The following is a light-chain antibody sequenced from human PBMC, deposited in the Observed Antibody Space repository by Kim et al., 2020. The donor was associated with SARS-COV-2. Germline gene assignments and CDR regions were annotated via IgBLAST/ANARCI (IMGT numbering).Light chain of an antibody. J-gene: IGLJ1*01. Sequence: GRRVTISGSGSSSNIGSKYVYWYKQLPGTAPKLLIYRNNQRPSGVPDRFSGSKSGTSASLAISGLRSEDEADFYCEAWDDSLSGCVFGTGTKVTVL. CDR1: SSNIGSKY. V-gene: IGLV1-47*01. CDR2: RNN. CDR3: EAWDDSLSGCV.